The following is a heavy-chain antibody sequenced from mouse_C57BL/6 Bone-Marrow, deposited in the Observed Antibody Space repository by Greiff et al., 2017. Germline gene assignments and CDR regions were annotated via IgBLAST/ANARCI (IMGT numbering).Heavy chain of an antibody. CDR2: IDPNSGGT. D-gene: IGHD1-1*01. V-gene: IGHV1-62-3*01. CDR1: GYTFTSYW. CDR3: ARRDGSSYWYFDV. Sequence: SCKASGYTFTSYWMHWVKQRPGRGLEWIGRIDPNSGGTKYNEKFKSKATLTVDKPSSTAYMQLSSLTSEDSAVYYCARRDGSSYWYFDVWGTGTTVTVSS. J-gene: IGHJ1*03.